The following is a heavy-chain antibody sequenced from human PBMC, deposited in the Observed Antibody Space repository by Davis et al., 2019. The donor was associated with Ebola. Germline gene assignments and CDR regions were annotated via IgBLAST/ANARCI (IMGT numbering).Heavy chain of an antibody. J-gene: IGHJ3*02. CDR1: GGSIRSYY. CDR3: ARDISTTVSAFDI. CDR2: IYYSGSS. Sequence: PSETLSLTFIASGGSIRSYYWSWIRQPPGKGLEWIGYIYYSGSSTYNPSLKSRVTISVDTSKNQFSLKLSSVTAADTAVYYCARDISTTVSAFDIWGQGTMVTVSS. D-gene: IGHD2/OR15-2a*01. V-gene: IGHV4-59*01.